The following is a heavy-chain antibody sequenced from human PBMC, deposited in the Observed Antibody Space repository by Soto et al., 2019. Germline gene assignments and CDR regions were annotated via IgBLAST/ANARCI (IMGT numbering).Heavy chain of an antibody. CDR2: IYSGGTT. V-gene: IGHV3-53*01. J-gene: IGHJ4*02. Sequence: GGSLSLSFAASGFTVSSNYMNWVRQAPGKGLEWVSVIYSGGTTYYADSVKGRFTISRDNSKTTLYLQMNSRRAEDTAVYYFARGRAGGNPLDYWGQGTLVTVSS. CDR3: ARGRAGGNPLDY. CDR1: GFTVSSNY. D-gene: IGHD1-26*01.